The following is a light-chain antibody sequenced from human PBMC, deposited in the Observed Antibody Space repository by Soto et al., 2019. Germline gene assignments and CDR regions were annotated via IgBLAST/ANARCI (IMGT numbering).Light chain of an antibody. Sequence: EIVLTQSPGTMSPSPGERATLSCRASKSVSNNYLAWYQQKPGQAPRLLIYGASNRATGIPARFSGSGSGTDFTLTISSLEPEDFAVYYCQQRSNWPPITFGQGTRLAIK. J-gene: IGKJ5*01. CDR3: QQRSNWPPIT. V-gene: IGKV3-11*01. CDR2: GAS. CDR1: KSVSNNY.